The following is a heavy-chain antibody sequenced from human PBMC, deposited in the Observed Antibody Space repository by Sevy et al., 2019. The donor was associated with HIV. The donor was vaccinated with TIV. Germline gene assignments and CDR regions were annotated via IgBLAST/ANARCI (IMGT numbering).Heavy chain of an antibody. J-gene: IGHJ3*02. Sequence: GGSLRLSCAASGFTFSSYSMNWVRQAPGKGLEWVSSISSSSSYIYYADSVKGRLTISRDNAKNSLYLQMNSLGAEDTAVYYCARDLDYGDYFVRAFDIWGQGTMVTVSS. CDR3: ARDLDYGDYFVRAFDI. D-gene: IGHD4-17*01. CDR2: ISSSSSYI. CDR1: GFTFSSYS. V-gene: IGHV3-21*01.